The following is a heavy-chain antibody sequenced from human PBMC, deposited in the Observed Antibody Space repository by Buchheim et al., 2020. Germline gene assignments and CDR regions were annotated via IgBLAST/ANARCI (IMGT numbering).Heavy chain of an antibody. V-gene: IGHV3-66*01. J-gene: IGHJ6*02. CDR2: IYSGGST. Sequence: EVQLVESGGGLVQPGGSLRLSCAASGFTVSSNYMSWVRQAPGKGLEWVSVIYSGGSTYYADSVKGRFTISRDNSKNTLYLQMNSLRAEDTAVYYCARVPGGPLLRFYYYYGMDVWGQETT. D-gene: IGHD2-15*01. CDR1: GFTVSSNY. CDR3: ARVPGGPLLRFYYYYGMDV.